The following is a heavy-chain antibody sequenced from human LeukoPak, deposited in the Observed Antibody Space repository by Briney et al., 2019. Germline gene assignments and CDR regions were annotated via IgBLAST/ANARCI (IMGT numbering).Heavy chain of an antibody. V-gene: IGHV4-59*01. Sequence: SETLSLTCAVSGASITSYYWSWIRQPPGKGLEWIGYIYHTGNIKYNPSLNSRVTISIDTSKNQFSLKLSSVTAADTAVYYCATFGSGWWYNDYWGQGTLVNVSS. D-gene: IGHD6-19*01. CDR1: GASITSYY. CDR2: IYHTGNI. CDR3: ATFGSGWWYNDY. J-gene: IGHJ4*02.